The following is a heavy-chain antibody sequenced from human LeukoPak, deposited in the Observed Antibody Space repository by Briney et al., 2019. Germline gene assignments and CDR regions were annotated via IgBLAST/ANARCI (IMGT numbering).Heavy chain of an antibody. CDR2: ISAYNGNT. D-gene: IGHD3-3*01. CDR3: ARTGTILSYYDFWSGFDTYFDN. Sequence: ASVTVSCKTSGYTFTSYGISWVRQAPGQGLEWMGWISAYNGNTNYAQKLQGRVTMTTDTSTSTVYMELRSLRSDDTAVYYCARTGTILSYYDFWSGFDTYFDNWGQGTLVTVSS. J-gene: IGHJ4*02. V-gene: IGHV1-18*01. CDR1: GYTFTSYG.